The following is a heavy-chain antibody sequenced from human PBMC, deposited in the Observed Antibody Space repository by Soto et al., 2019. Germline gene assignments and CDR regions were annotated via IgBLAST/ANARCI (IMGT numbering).Heavy chain of an antibody. CDR2: IKSKTDGGTT. V-gene: IGHV3-15*01. CDR3: AKCHLEYTSSTNY. D-gene: IGHD6-6*01. Sequence: GGSLRLSCAASGFTFSNAWMSWVRQAPGKGLEWVGRIKSKTDGGTTDYAAPVKGRFTISRDDSKNTLYLQMNSLRAEDTAVYYCAKCHLEYTSSTNYWGQGTLVTVSS. CDR1: GFTFSNAW. J-gene: IGHJ4*02.